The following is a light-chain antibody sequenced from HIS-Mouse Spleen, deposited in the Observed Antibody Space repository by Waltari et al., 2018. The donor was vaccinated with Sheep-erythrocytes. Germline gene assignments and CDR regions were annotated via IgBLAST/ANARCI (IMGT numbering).Light chain of an antibody. J-gene: IGLJ3*02. CDR2: EDS. CDR3: YSTDSSGNHWV. CDR1: ALPKKY. Sequence: SYELTQPPSVSVSPGQTAGITCSGDALPKKYAYWYQQKSGQAPVLVIYEDSKRPSGIPERFSGSSSATMATLTISGAQVEDDADYYCYSTDSSGNHWVFGGGTKLTVL. V-gene: IGLV3-10*01.